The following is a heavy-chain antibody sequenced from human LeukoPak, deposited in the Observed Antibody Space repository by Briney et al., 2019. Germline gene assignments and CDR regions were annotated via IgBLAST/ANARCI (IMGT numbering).Heavy chain of an antibody. D-gene: IGHD5-18*01. V-gene: IGHV4-4*02. CDR1: GGSISSSNW. Sequence: SETLSLTCAVSGGSISSSNWWSWVRQPPGKGLEWIGRIHTSGSTNYNPSLKSRVTIPVDTSKNQFSLKLRSVTAADTAVYYCAREIGGYTYGYVPREVSYYFDYWGQGTLVTVSS. CDR2: IHTSGST. J-gene: IGHJ4*02. CDR3: AREIGGYTYGYVPREVSYYFDY.